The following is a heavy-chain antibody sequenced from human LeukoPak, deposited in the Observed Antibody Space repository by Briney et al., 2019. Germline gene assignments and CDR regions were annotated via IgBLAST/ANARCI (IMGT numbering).Heavy chain of an antibody. D-gene: IGHD2-2*01. J-gene: IGHJ4*02. CDR3: ASGTTDIVVVPATLRNYYFDY. V-gene: IGHV1-69*06. CDR1: GGTFSSYE. Sequence: ASVKVSCKASGGTFSSYEISWVRQAPGQGREWMGGIIPIFGTAKYAQKFQGRVTITADKSTSTAYMELSSVRSEDTAVYYCASGTTDIVVVPATLRNYYFDYWGQGTLVTVSS. CDR2: IIPIFGTA.